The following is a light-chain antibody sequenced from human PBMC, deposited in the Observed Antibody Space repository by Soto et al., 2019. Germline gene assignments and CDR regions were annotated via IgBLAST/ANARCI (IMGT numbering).Light chain of an antibody. CDR1: SSDVGGYNY. Sequence: QSVLTQPASVSGSPGQSITISCTGTSSDVGGYNYVSWYQHHPRKAPKLMIFDVSNRPSGVSNRFSGSKSGNTASLTISGLQPEDEADYYCSSYTTSNTRQIVFGTGTKVTVL. J-gene: IGLJ1*01. CDR3: SSYTTSNTRQIV. CDR2: DVS. V-gene: IGLV2-14*03.